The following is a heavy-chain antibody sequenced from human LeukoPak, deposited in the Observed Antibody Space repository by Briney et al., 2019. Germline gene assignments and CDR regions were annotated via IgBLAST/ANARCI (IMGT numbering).Heavy chain of an antibody. V-gene: IGHV3-49*04. CDR3: TTRPSSSWYPGDFQR. Sequence: PGGSLRLSCTASGFTFGDYAMSWVRQAPGKGLEWVGFIRSKAYGGTTEYAASVKGRFTISRDDSKSIAYLQMNSLKTEDTAVYYCTTRPSSSWYPGDFQRWGQGTLVTVSS. D-gene: IGHD6-13*01. CDR1: GFTFGDYA. CDR2: IRSKAYGGTT. J-gene: IGHJ1*01.